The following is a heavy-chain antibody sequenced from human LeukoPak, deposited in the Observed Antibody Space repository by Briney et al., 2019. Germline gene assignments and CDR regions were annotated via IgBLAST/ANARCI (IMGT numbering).Heavy chain of an antibody. CDR1: GFTFNSYE. CDR2: ISSSGSTI. V-gene: IGHV3-48*03. Sequence: GGSLRLSCAASGFTFNSYEMNWVRQAPGKGLEWVSYISSSGSTIYYADSVKGRFTISRDNAKNSLYLQMNSLRAEDTAVYYCARGGPAYYDILTGYYPYGMDVWGKGTTVTVSS. D-gene: IGHD3-9*01. CDR3: ARGGPAYYDILTGYYPYGMDV. J-gene: IGHJ6*04.